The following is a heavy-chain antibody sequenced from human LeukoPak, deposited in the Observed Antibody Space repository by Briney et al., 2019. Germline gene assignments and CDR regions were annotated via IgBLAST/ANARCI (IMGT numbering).Heavy chain of an antibody. J-gene: IGHJ3*02. D-gene: IGHD4-17*01. CDR1: GFTFSNYA. CDR2: ISGTGDSS. CDR3: AKDPNGDYIGTFDI. V-gene: IGHV3-23*01. Sequence: GGSLRLSCAASGFTFSNYAMSWVRQAPGKGLEWVSDISGTGDSSYYADSVKGRFTISRDNSKNTLYLQMNSLRAEDTAVYYCAKDPNGDYIGTFDIWGQGTMVTVSS.